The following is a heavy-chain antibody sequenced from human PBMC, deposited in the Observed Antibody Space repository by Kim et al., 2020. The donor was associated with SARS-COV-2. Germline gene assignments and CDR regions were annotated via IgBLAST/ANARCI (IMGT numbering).Heavy chain of an antibody. D-gene: IGHD2-8*02. J-gene: IGHJ5*02. Sequence: NPSLKRRVTISVDRSKSQFSLKLSSVTAADTAVYYCARGLTGSGNNWFDPWGQGTLVTVSS. CDR3: ARGLTGSGNNWFDP. V-gene: IGHV4-30-2*01.